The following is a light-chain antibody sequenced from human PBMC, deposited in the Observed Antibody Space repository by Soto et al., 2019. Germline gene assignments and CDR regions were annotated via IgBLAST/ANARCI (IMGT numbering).Light chain of an antibody. J-gene: IGLJ2*01. Sequence: QSVLTQPPSVSGAPGQRVTISCTGSGSNIGAGYDVHWYQQLPGTAPKLLIYGNSNRPSGVPDLFSGSKSGTSASLAITGLQDEDEADYYCQSYDSSLSGVVFGGGTKLTVL. CDR2: GNS. V-gene: IGLV1-40*01. CDR3: QSYDSSLSGVV. CDR1: GSNIGAGYD.